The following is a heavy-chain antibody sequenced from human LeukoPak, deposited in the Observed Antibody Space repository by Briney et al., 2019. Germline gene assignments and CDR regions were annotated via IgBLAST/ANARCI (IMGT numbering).Heavy chain of an antibody. V-gene: IGHV3-23*01. CDR3: AKEFSFEYYYDSSGYSD. CDR2: ISGRAGST. J-gene: IGHJ4*02. CDR1: GFTFTSCA. D-gene: IGHD3-22*01. Sequence: GGSLRLSCAASGFTFTSCAMSWVRQAPGKGLEWVSTISGRAGSTYYADSVKGRFTISRDNSKNTLYLQINSLRAEDTALYYCAKEFSFEYYYDSSGYSDWGQGTLVTVSS.